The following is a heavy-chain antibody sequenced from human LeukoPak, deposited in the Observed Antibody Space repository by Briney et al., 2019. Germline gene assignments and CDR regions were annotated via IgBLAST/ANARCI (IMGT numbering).Heavy chain of an antibody. V-gene: IGHV6-1*01. CDR3: ASNGGRYYFAFDI. Sequence: SQTLSLTCAISGDSVSSNSATWNWIKQSPSRGLEWLGRTYYRSKWYNDYAVSVKSRITINPDTSKNHFSLQLTSVTPEDTAVYYCASNGGRYYFAFDIWGQGTVVTVSS. J-gene: IGHJ3*02. CDR2: TYYRSKWYN. CDR1: GDSVSSNSAT. D-gene: IGHD1-26*01.